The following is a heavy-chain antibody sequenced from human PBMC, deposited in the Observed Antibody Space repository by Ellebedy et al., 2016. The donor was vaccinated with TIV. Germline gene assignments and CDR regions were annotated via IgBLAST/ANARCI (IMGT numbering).Heavy chain of an antibody. CDR3: ARGALGGYSYGPFDI. J-gene: IGHJ4*02. D-gene: IGHD5-18*01. CDR1: GGSISTGGYY. CDR2: ISYSGNT. V-gene: IGHV4-31*03. Sequence: SETLSLXXTVSGGSISTGGYYWSCVRQHPGKGLEWIGYISYSGNTYYNPSLKSRVTISVDTSKTKFSLNLRSVSAADTAVYYCARGALGGYSYGPFDIWGQGTLVTVSS.